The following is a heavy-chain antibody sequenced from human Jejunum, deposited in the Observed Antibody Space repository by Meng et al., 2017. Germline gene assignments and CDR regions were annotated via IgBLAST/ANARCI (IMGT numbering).Heavy chain of an antibody. D-gene: IGHD6-25*01. CDR3: TRDTFGYHDY. CDR1: GFTLTTYW. J-gene: IGHJ4*02. Sequence: DVPVVESGGGSVQPGGSLSLSCAVSGFTLTTYWMHWVRQAPGKGLMWVSRVNPYGTITNYADSVKGRFTISRDTAKNTLYLQMDSLVADDTAVYYCTRDTFGYHDYWGQGTLVTVSS. CDR2: VNPYGTIT. V-gene: IGHV3-74*01.